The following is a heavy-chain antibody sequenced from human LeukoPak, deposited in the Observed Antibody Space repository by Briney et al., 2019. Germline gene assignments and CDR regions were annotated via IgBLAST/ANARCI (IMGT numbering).Heavy chain of an antibody. D-gene: IGHD3-10*01. J-gene: IGHJ6*03. CDR1: GGSISSYY. CDR2: IYYSGST. CDR3: ARGQITMVRGVSVYYYYYMDV. Sequence: SETLSLTCTVSGGSISSYYWSWIRQPPGKGLEWIGYIYYSGSTNYNPSLKSRVTISVDTSENQFSLKLSSVTAADTAVYYCARGQITMVRGVSVYYYYYMDVWRKGTAVTVSS. V-gene: IGHV4-59*01.